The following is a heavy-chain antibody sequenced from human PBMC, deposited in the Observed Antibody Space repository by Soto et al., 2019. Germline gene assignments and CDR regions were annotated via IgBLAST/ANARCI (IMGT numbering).Heavy chain of an antibody. V-gene: IGHV4-61*01. D-gene: IGHD6-19*01. CDR3: ARAVAVAADFDY. CDR2: IYYSGSI. Sequence: SETLSLTCTVSGGSVSSGSYYWSWIRQPPGKGLEWIGYIYYSGSINYNPSLKSRVTISVDTSKNQFSLKLTSVTAADTAVYYCARAVAVAADFDYWGQGTLVTVSS. CDR1: GGSVSSGSYY. J-gene: IGHJ4*02.